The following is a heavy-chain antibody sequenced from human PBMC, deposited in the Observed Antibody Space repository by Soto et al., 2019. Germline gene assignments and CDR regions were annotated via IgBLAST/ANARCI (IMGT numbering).Heavy chain of an antibody. V-gene: IGHV3-11*01. CDR1: GFTFSDYY. D-gene: IGHD6-13*01. Sequence: LRLSCAASGFTFSDYYMSWVRQAPGKGLEWVSYISTSGNTMYYADSVKGRFTISRDNAKNSLSLQMHSLRAEDTAVYYCARDMRSSWPFDYWGQGTLVTVSS. J-gene: IGHJ4*02. CDR3: ARDMRSSWPFDY. CDR2: ISTSGNTM.